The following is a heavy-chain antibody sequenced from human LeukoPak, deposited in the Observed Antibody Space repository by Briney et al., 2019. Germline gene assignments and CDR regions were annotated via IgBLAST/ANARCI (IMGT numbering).Heavy chain of an antibody. V-gene: IGHV3-21*04. Sequence: GGSLRLSCAASGFTFSSYSINWVRQAPGKGLEWVSSISSSSSYIYYADSVKGRFTISRDNAKNSLYLQMNSLSAEDTALYYCARVPYSGSYLDYYYYYMDVWGKGTTVTVSS. CDR2: ISSSSSYI. J-gene: IGHJ6*03. CDR3: ARVPYSGSYLDYYYYYMDV. D-gene: IGHD1-26*01. CDR1: GFTFSSYS.